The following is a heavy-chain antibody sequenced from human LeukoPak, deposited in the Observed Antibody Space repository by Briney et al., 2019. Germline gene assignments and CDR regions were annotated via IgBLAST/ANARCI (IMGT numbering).Heavy chain of an antibody. CDR3: ARQNTPHGNFDY. V-gene: IGHV3-13*01. D-gene: IGHD5-24*01. CDR2: LGTAGDT. J-gene: IGHJ4*01. CDR1: GFTLSNYA. Sequence: GGSLRLSCAASGFTLSNYAMHWVRQPAGEGLEWVSALGTAGDTFYPGSVKGRFTISRDNAKKSLFLQMNSLRAEDTAVYYCARQNTPHGNFDYWGQEPWSPSPQ.